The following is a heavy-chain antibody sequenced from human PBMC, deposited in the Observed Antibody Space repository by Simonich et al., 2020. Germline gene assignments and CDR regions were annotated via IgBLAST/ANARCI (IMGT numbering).Heavy chain of an antibody. D-gene: IGHD2-8*01. CDR3: AKDGGYCTNGVCYYFDY. CDR1: VFTFDDYA. J-gene: IGHJ4*02. CDR2: VSWNSGSI. Sequence: EVQLVESGGGLVQPGRSLRLSCAASVFTFDDYAMHWVRQAPGKGQVWVSGVSWNSGSIGYADSVKGRFTISRDNAKNSLYLQMNSLRAEDTALYYCAKDGGYCTNGVCYYFDYWGQGTLVTVSS. V-gene: IGHV3-9*01.